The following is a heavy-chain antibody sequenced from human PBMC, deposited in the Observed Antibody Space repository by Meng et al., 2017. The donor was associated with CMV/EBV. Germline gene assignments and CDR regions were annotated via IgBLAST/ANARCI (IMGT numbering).Heavy chain of an antibody. CDR3: AREDYLSSSGFPGGGMGD. D-gene: IGHD6-13*01. V-gene: IGHV3-48*03. CDR1: GFTFSSYE. Sequence: GESLKISCAASGFTFSSYEMNWVRQAPGKGLEWVSYISSSGSTIYYADSVKGRFTISRDNAKNSLYLQMNSLRAEDTAVYYCAREDYLSSSGFPGGGMGDWGQGTTVTVSS. J-gene: IGHJ6*02. CDR2: ISSSGSTI.